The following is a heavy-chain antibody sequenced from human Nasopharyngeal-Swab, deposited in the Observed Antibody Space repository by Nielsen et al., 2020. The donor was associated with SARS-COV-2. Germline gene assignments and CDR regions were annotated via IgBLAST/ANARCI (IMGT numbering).Heavy chain of an antibody. J-gene: IGHJ3*02. CDR3: ARSVGGYYGQGAFDI. CDR2: IRSQIYGGAP. CDR1: GFTFGDYA. D-gene: IGHD1-26*01. V-gene: IGHV3-49*01. Sequence: GSLRLSCTTSGFTFGDYAMSWFRQAPGKGLEWVGFIRSQIYGGAPEYAASVKGRFTISRDGAETIAYLQMNSLQIEDTAVYYCARSVGGYYGQGAFDIWGQGTMVTVSS.